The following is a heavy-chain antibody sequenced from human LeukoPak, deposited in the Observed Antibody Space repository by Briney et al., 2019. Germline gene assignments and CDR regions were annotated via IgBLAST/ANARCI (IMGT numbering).Heavy chain of an antibody. J-gene: IGHJ4*01. Sequence: GGSLRLSCAASGFTFSNAWMTWVRQAPGKGLEWVGRIKSKTHGGTTDYAAPVKGRFSISRDDSKNTLSLQMNSLKTEDTAVYYCSTGFDWGHGNPGTVSS. CDR1: GFTFSNAW. CDR2: IKSKTHGGTT. V-gene: IGHV3-15*01. CDR3: STGFD.